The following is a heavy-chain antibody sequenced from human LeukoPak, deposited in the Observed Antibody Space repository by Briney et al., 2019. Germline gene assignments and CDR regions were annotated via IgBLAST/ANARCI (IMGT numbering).Heavy chain of an antibody. J-gene: IGHJ6*03. CDR2: IYYTGGT. V-gene: IGHV4-59*11. Sequence: SETLSLTCTVSGGSLSVHYWSWIRQPPGKGLEWIGHIYYTGGTNYNPSFTSRVTMSVDTSKEQLSLNLNSLTTACTAVYYCARSNWGSDSYYYYMDIWGKGTTVTVSS. CDR3: ARSNWGSDSYYYYMDI. CDR1: GGSLSVHY. D-gene: IGHD7-27*01.